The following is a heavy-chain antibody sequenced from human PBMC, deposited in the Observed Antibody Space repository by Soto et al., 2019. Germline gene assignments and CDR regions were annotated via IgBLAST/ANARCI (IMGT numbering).Heavy chain of an antibody. D-gene: IGHD3-10*01. CDR2: IPHDGYNK. J-gene: IGHJ3*02. Sequence: LRLSCTASGFTFSRSAMHWLRQAPGKGLEWVAVIPHDGYNKDHADSVRGRFTLSRDNSKNTMYLQMNSLRVDDTAVYYCARGLDKVAGGAFDIWGQGAMVTVSS. CDR1: GFTFSRSA. CDR3: ARGLDKVAGGAFDI. V-gene: IGHV3-33*01.